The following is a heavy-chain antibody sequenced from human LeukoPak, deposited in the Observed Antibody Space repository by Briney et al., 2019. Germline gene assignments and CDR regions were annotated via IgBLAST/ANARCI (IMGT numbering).Heavy chain of an antibody. CDR2: SDHSGST. CDR1: GGSISSGDYY. D-gene: IGHD3-10*01. Sequence: SETLSLTCTVSGGSISSGDYYWSWIRQPPEKGLEWIGCSDHSGSTNYNPSLKRRVSISVDTSKKQFYLKLRSVTAADTAVYYCATMIRGVINPYGMDVWGPGTTVTVSS. J-gene: IGHJ6*02. V-gene: IGHV4-61*08. CDR3: ATMIRGVINPYGMDV.